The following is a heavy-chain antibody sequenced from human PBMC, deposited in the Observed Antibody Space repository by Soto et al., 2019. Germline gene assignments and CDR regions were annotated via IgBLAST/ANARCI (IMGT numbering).Heavy chain of an antibody. CDR1: GSTFSSYG. CDR3: AKVGDNWTFDP. J-gene: IGHJ5*02. Sequence: GGSLRLSCAASGSTFSSYGMHWFRQAPGKGLEWVAVISYDGSNKYYADSVKGRFTISRDNPKNTLYLQMNSLRAEDTAVYYCAKVGDNWTFDPWGQGTLVTVSS. CDR2: ISYDGSNK. V-gene: IGHV3-30*18. D-gene: IGHD1-20*01.